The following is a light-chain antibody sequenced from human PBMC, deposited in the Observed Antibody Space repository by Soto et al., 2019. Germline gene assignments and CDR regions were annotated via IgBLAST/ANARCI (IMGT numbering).Light chain of an antibody. CDR1: QTIGDW. V-gene: IGKV1-5*03. Sequence: DIQMTQSPSTLSASVGDRVTITCRASQTIGDWLAWYQQRPGRAPKLLIYKASTLESGVPSRFSGSGSGTDFTLTITSLQPDDFATYYCQQYNGYWTFGQGTKVEI. J-gene: IGKJ1*01. CDR2: KAS. CDR3: QQYNGYWT.